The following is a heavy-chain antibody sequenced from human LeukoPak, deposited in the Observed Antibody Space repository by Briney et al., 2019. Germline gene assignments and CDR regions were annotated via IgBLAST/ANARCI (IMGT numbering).Heavy chain of an antibody. V-gene: IGHV3-23*01. CDR3: AKGGYGLNWFDP. Sequence: GGSLRLSCAASGFTFNTYGMSWVRQAPGKGLEWVSYISGRGDNTFYADSVKGRFTISRDNSKNTLYLQMNSLRAEDVAVYYCAKGGYGLNWFDPWGQGTLVTVSS. CDR2: ISGRGDNT. CDR1: GFTFNTYG. D-gene: IGHD5-18*01. J-gene: IGHJ5*02.